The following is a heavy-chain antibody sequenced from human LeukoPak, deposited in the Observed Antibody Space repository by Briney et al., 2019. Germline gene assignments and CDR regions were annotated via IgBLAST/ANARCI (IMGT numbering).Heavy chain of an antibody. J-gene: IGHJ4*02. V-gene: IGHV1-18*01. Sequence: GASVKVSCKASGYTFTSYGISWVRQAPGQGLEWMGWISGYKGNTNYAQTFQGRVTMTTDTSTSTAYMELRSLRSDDTAVYYCARDPGYSSSYYFDYWGQGTLVTVSS. D-gene: IGHD6-19*01. CDR2: ISGYKGNT. CDR1: GYTFTSYG. CDR3: ARDPGYSSSYYFDY.